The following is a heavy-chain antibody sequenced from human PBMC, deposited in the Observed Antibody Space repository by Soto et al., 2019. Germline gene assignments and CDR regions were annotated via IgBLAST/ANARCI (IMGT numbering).Heavy chain of an antibody. V-gene: IGHV3-23*01. CDR3: AKPPYPVYCSGSSCPYGC. CDR1: GFTFSSYP. J-gene: IGHJ4*02. D-gene: IGHD2-15*01. Sequence: VQLLDSGGGLVQPGRSLRLSCAASGFTFSSYPMSWVRQAPGKGLEWVSAVSGSGASTYYADSVKGRFTISRDNSKNTLYLQMNSLRAEDTAVYYCAKPPYPVYCSGSSCPYGCWGQGTLVTVSS. CDR2: VSGSGAST.